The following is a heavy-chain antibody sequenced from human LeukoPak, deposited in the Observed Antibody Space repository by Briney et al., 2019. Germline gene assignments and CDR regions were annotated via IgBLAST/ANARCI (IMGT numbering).Heavy chain of an antibody. CDR3: ARDGEGDEGWDY. Sequence: RASETLSLSCTVSGVSIRSHYWIWIRQPPGKGLEWIGHISYSGSTIYNPSLKSRVTILPDTSKNQFSLRLSSVTAADTAVYYCARDGEGDEGWDYWGQGTLVTVSS. V-gene: IGHV4-59*11. D-gene: IGHD7-27*01. CDR1: GVSIRSHY. J-gene: IGHJ4*02. CDR2: ISYSGST.